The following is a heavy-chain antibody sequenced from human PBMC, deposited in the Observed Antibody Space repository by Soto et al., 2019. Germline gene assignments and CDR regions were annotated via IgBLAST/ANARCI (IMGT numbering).Heavy chain of an antibody. CDR3: ARVPGSGTYYDNRIANDAFDI. D-gene: IGHD3-10*01. J-gene: IGHJ3*02. CDR2: IWYDGSSE. V-gene: IGHV3-33*01. CDR1: GFTFSNYG. Sequence: AVGSLRLSCAASGFTFSNYGVHWVRQAPGKGLEWVAVIWYDGSSEYYTESVKGRFTISRDNSKNTLYLQMNSQRAEDTAVYYCARVPGSGTYYDNRIANDAFDIWGQGTMVTVSS.